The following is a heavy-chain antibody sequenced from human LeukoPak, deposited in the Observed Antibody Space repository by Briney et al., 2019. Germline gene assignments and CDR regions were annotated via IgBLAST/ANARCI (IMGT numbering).Heavy chain of an antibody. V-gene: IGHV3-48*01. CDR1: GFTFSSYS. J-gene: IGHJ4*02. D-gene: IGHD2-2*02. CDR2: ISSSSSNI. Sequence: GGTLRLSCAASGFTFSSYSMHWVRQAPGKGLEWVSYISSSSSNIYYADSVKGRFTISRDNAKNTLYLQMNSLRAEDTAVYYCAREKFSDCSSTSCYINYFDYWGQGTLVTVSS. CDR3: AREKFSDCSSTSCYINYFDY.